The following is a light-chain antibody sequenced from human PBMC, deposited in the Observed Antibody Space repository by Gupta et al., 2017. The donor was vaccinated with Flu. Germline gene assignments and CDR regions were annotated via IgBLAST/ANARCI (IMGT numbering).Light chain of an antibody. J-gene: IGKJ4*01. Sequence: DIQMTQSPSSLSASVGDTVTITCRATLSVSKYLTWYQQQPGKAPKLLIYGESTLHTGVPARFSATGSETDFVLTIKNLQPEDFGTYFCQQRLRTPITFGRGTRIDIK. V-gene: IGKV1-39*01. CDR2: GES. CDR1: LSVSKY. CDR3: QQRLRTPIT.